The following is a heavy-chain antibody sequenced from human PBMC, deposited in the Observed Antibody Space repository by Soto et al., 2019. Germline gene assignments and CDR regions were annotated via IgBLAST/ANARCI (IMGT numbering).Heavy chain of an antibody. J-gene: IGHJ4*02. CDR2: INQDGSEK. Sequence: GPLRLPCAASGLTFSSYWMDWVRQAPGKGLEWVANINQDGSEKNYVDSVKGRFTISRDNAKNSLYLQMSSLTDEDSALYYCSRSLDYWGQGSLVTVSS. V-gene: IGHV3-7*01. CDR1: GLTFSSYW. CDR3: SRSLDY.